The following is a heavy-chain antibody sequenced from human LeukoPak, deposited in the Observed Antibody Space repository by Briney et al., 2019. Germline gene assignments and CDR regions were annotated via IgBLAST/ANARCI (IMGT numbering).Heavy chain of an antibody. CDR1: GYTFTGYY. CDR3: ARDRGEHSGSYFVKPYYMDV. D-gene: IGHD1-26*01. Sequence: AAVKVSCMASGYTFTGYYMHWVRQAPGQGLEWMGGINPNIGDTNYAQKFQGKVTITRDTSISTAYMELSRLRSDDTAVYYCARDRGEHSGSYFVKPYYMDVWGKGTTVTVSS. CDR2: INPNIGDT. V-gene: IGHV1-2*02. J-gene: IGHJ6*03.